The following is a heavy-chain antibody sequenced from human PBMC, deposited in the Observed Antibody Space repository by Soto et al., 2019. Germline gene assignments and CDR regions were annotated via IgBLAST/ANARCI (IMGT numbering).Heavy chain of an antibody. D-gene: IGHD2-2*02. Sequence: ASETLSLTCAVYGGSFSGYYWSWIRQPPGKGLEWIGEINHSGSTNYNPSLKSRVTISVDTSKNQFSLKLSSVTAADTAVYYCARGAHCSSTSCYKGSPWYGMDVWGQGTTVTVSS. CDR1: GGSFSGYY. CDR3: ARGAHCSSTSCYKGSPWYGMDV. CDR2: INHSGST. V-gene: IGHV4-34*01. J-gene: IGHJ6*02.